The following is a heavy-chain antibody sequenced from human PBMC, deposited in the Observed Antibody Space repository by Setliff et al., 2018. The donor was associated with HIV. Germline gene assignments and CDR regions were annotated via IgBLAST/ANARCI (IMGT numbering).Heavy chain of an antibody. CDR1: GGSTDSGSYY. CDR3: ARDGGSSGWYFVLGYSDY. J-gene: IGHJ4*02. Sequence: NPSETLSLTCTVSGGSTDSGSYYWAWIRQPPGKGLEWIGSMYYTGSTYYNPSLKSRVTISIDTSKNQSSLKLNSVTAADTAMYYCARDGGSSGWYFVLGYSDYWGPGTLVTVSS. CDR2: MYYTGST. D-gene: IGHD6-19*01. V-gene: IGHV4-39*02.